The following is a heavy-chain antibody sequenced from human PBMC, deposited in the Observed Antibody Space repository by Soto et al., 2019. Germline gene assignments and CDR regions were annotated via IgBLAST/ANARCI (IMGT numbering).Heavy chain of an antibody. CDR2: IYYSGST. CDR1: GGSIISSSYY. Sequence: SETLSLTCTVSGGSIISSSYYWGWIRQPPGKGLEWIGSIYYSGSTYYNPSLKSRVTISVDTSKNQFSLKLSSVTAADTAVYYCARLRITMVRGVIWYYYGMDVWGQGTTVPVSS. D-gene: IGHD3-10*01. V-gene: IGHV4-39*01. CDR3: ARLRITMVRGVIWYYYGMDV. J-gene: IGHJ6*02.